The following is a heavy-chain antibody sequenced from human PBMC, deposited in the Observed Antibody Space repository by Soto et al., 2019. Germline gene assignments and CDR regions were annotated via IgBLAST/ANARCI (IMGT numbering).Heavy chain of an antibody. J-gene: IGHJ5*02. Sequence: SETLSLTCAVYGDSFSGHFWIWIRQSPGKGLEWIGEINDSGSTNKNPSLKSRVSISVDTSKNHFSLNLRSLTAADTAVYYCARGRSYYGSGTYAPNSHWFDAWGQGTLVTVSS. CDR3: ARGRSYYGSGTYAPNSHWFDA. CDR2: INDSGST. D-gene: IGHD3-10*01. V-gene: IGHV4-34*01. CDR1: GDSFSGHF.